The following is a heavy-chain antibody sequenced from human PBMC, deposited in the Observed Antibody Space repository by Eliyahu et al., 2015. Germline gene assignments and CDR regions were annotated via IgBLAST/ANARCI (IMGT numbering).Heavy chain of an antibody. CDR2: XYYSGST. CDR3: ARLRVDPGVGFWSGYHFDY. J-gene: IGHJ4*02. D-gene: IGHD3-3*01. V-gene: IGHV4-39*01. Sequence: QLQLQESGPGLVKPSETLSLTCTVXGXXXSXXSYYXGWIRQPPGKGLEWIGSXYYSGSTYYNPSLKSRVTISVDTSKNQFSLKLSSVTAADTAVYYCARLRVDPGVGFWSGYHFDYWGQGTLVTVSS. CDR1: GXXXSXXSYY.